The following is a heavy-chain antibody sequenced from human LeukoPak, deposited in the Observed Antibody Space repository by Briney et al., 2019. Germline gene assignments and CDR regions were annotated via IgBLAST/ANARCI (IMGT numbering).Heavy chain of an antibody. V-gene: IGHV5-51*01. CDR1: GYSFTSYW. D-gene: IGHD3-16*01. CDR3: ASSSAYDYVWGSSAIDY. CDR2: IYPGDSDT. Sequence: GESLKISCKGSGYSFTSYWIGWVRQMPGKGLAWMGIIYPGDSDTRYSPSFQGQVTISADKSISTAYLQWSSLKASDTAMYYCASSSAYDYVWGSSAIDYWGQGTLVTVSS. J-gene: IGHJ4*02.